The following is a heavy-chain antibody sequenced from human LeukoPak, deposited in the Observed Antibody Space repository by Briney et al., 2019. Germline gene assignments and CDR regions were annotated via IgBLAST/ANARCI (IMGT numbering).Heavy chain of an antibody. V-gene: IGHV4-4*07. J-gene: IGHJ5*02. Sequence: SETPSLTCTVSGGSISSYYWSWIRQPAGKGLEWIGRIYTSGSTNYNPSLKSRVTMSVDTSKNQFSLKLSSVTAADTAVYYCARDIVVVPAEAYNWFDPWGQGTLVTVSS. CDR2: IYTSGST. D-gene: IGHD2-2*01. CDR1: GGSISSYY. CDR3: ARDIVVVPAEAYNWFDP.